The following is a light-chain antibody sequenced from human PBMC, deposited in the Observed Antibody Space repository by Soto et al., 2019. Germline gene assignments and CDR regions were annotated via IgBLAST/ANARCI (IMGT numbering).Light chain of an antibody. CDR2: DAS. CDR3: QQDEKWPPTT. J-gene: IGKJ1*01. CDR1: QSVGRK. Sequence: EILMTQSPATLAASPGERATLSCRASQSVGRKLAWYQQKPGQPPRLVMFDASIRATGVPARFSGGGSGTEFTLTISSLQSEDFALYNCQQDEKWPPTTFGQGTKVEIK. V-gene: IGKV3-15*01.